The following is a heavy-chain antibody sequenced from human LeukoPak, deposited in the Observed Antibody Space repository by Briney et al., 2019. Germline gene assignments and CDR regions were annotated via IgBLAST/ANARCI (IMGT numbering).Heavy chain of an antibody. Sequence: QPGGSLRLSCAASGFTFSSYWMSWVRQAPGKGLEWVANIKQDGSEKYYVDSVKGRFTISRDNAKNSLYLQMNSLRAEDTAVYYCARDEPGIAAAGTGNGMDVWGQGTTVTVSS. V-gene: IGHV3-7*04. CDR2: IKQDGSEK. CDR3: ARDEPGIAAAGTGNGMDV. D-gene: IGHD6-13*01. CDR1: GFTFSSYW. J-gene: IGHJ6*02.